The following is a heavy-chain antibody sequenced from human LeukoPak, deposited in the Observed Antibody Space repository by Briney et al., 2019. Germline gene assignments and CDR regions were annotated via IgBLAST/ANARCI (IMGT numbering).Heavy chain of an antibody. CDR1: GFTFSNYA. V-gene: IGHV3-66*01. D-gene: IGHD2-2*02. CDR2: IYSGGST. Sequence: GGSLRLSCAASGFTFSNYAMSWVRQAPGKGLEWVSVIYSGGSTYYADSVKGRFTISRDNSKNTLYLQMNSLRAEDTAVYYCASGYCSSTSCYTGLIYYYYGMDVWGQGTTVTVSS. CDR3: ASGYCSSTSCYTGLIYYYYGMDV. J-gene: IGHJ6*02.